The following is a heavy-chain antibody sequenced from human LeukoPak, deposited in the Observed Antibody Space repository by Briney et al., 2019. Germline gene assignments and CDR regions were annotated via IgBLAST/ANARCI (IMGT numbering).Heavy chain of an antibody. V-gene: IGHV4-4*02. D-gene: IGHD6-13*01. CDR1: GWSTSTGDW. Sequence: PSGTLSLTCAVSGWSTSTGDWWSWVRQPPGKGLEWIGEIYHSGSSNYNPSLKSRVTISVDTSKNQFSLRLSSVTAAATAVYYCATERISYSSGWSPTSSYYFDYWGQGTLVTVSS. J-gene: IGHJ4*02. CDR3: ATERISYSSGWSPTSSYYFDY. CDR2: IYHSGSS.